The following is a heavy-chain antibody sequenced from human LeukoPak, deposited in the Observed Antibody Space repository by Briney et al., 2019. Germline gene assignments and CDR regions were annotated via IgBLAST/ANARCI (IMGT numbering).Heavy chain of an antibody. CDR1: GYTFTSYY. CDR3: ARGGHSSSSLHFLFGY. V-gene: IGHV1-46*01. CDR2: INPSGGST. J-gene: IGHJ4*02. D-gene: IGHD6-6*01. Sequence: GASVTVSCKAYGYTFTSYYMHWVRQAPGQGLEWMGIINPSGGSTSYAQKFQGRVTMTRDTSTSTVYMELSSLRSEDTAVYYCARGGHSSSSLHFLFGYWGQGTLVTVSS.